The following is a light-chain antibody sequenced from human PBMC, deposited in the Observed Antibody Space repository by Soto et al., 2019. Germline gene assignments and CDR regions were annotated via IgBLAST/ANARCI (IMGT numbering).Light chain of an antibody. J-gene: IGKJ3*01. Sequence: EIVLTQSPGTLSSSRGERATLSCRASQSVSSSYLAWYQQKPGQAPRLLIYGASSRATGIPYRFSGSGSGTDFTLTISRLEPEDFAVYYCQQYGSSLFTFGPGTKVDIK. CDR2: GAS. CDR1: QSVSSSY. CDR3: QQYGSSLFT. V-gene: IGKV3-20*01.